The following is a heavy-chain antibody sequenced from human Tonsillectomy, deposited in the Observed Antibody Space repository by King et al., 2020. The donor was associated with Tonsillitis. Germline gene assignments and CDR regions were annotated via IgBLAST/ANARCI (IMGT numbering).Heavy chain of an antibody. CDR2: INHSGST. Sequence: VQLQQWGAGLLKPSETLSLTCAVYGGSFSGYYWSWIRQPPGKGLEWIGEINHSGSTNYNPSLKSRVTISVDTSKNQFSLKLSSVTAADTAVYYCARGPYYYDSSHDAFDIWGQGTMVTVSS. CDR1: GGSFSGYY. J-gene: IGHJ3*02. V-gene: IGHV4-34*01. D-gene: IGHD3-22*01. CDR3: ARGPYYYDSSHDAFDI.